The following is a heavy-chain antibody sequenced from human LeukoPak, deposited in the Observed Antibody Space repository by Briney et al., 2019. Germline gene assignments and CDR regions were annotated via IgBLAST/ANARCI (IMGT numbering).Heavy chain of an antibody. CDR2: IYYSGST. Sequence: SETLSLTCTVSDGSISSSSYYWGWIRQPPGKGLEWIGSIYYSGSTYYNPSLKSRVTISVDTSKNQFSLKLSSVTAADTAVYYCARDSPVLLWFGDGPHFDYWGQGTLVTVSS. D-gene: IGHD3-10*01. J-gene: IGHJ4*02. CDR1: DGSISSSSYY. V-gene: IGHV4-39*02. CDR3: ARDSPVLLWFGDGPHFDY.